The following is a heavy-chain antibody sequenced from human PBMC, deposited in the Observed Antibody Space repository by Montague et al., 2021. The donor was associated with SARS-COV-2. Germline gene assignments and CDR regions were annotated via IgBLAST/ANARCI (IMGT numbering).Heavy chain of an antibody. J-gene: IGHJ4*02. D-gene: IGHD3-22*01. CDR1: GASIRSNYW. Sequence: ETLSLTCAVSGASIRSNYWWSWVRQPPGKGLEWIAEIHHGGGTHSNPSLGGRVTISVDTSKNQFSLNVNSVTAADTAVYYCGSQGGYYRDYWGQGILVTVSS. V-gene: IGHV4-4*02. CDR2: IHHGGGT. CDR3: GSQGGYYRDY.